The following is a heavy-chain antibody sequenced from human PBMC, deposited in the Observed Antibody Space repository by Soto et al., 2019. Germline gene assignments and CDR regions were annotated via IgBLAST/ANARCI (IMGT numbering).Heavy chain of an antibody. Sequence: GGSLRLSCAASGFTFSSYGMHWVRQAPGKGLEWVAVIWYDGSNKYYADSVKGRFTISRDNSKNTLYLQMNSLRAEDTAVYYCARDSADIVVVVAANTPDYYYYGMDVWGQGTTVTVSS. J-gene: IGHJ6*02. CDR2: IWYDGSNK. V-gene: IGHV3-33*01. CDR3: ARDSADIVVVVAANTPDYYYYGMDV. D-gene: IGHD2-15*01. CDR1: GFTFSSYG.